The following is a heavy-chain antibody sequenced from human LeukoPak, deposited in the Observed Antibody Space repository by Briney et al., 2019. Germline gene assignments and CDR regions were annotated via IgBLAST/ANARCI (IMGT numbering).Heavy chain of an antibody. CDR3: ARGLSGSFYGSLDY. V-gene: IGHV3-53*01. Sequence: PGGSLRLSCAASGFTFSNNYMSWVRQAPGKGLEWVSLIYSGGATYYADSVKGRSTISRDNAKNMLYLQMNSLRAEDTAVYYCARGLSGSFYGSLDYWGQGTLVTVSS. CDR1: GFTFSNNY. D-gene: IGHD1-26*01. J-gene: IGHJ4*02. CDR2: IYSGGAT.